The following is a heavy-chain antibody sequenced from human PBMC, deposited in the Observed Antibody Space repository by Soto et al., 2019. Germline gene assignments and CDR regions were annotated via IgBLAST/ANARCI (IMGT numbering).Heavy chain of an antibody. CDR1: GFTPSNYA. CDR3: AKDRTITMIVVPHAFDI. CDR2: ISGSGDLT. D-gene: IGHD3-22*01. Sequence: GGSLRLSCAASGFTPSNYAMSWVRQAPGRGLEWVSGISGSGDLTYYADSVKGRFTISRDNSENMVYLQMNSLRAEDTAVYYCAKDRTITMIVVPHAFDIWGQGTMVTVSS. V-gene: IGHV3-23*01. J-gene: IGHJ3*02.